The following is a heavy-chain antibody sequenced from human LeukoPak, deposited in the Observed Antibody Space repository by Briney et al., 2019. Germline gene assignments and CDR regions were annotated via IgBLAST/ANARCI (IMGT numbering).Heavy chain of an antibody. J-gene: IGHJ4*02. CDR2: IYTSGST. Sequence: SQTLSLTCTVSGGSISSGSYYWSWIRQPAGKGLEWIGRIYTSGSTNYNPSLKSRLTISVDTSKNQFSLKLSSVTAADTAVYYCARDYYDSSAYRYYFDYWGQGTLVTVSS. V-gene: IGHV4-61*02. CDR1: GGSISSGSYY. CDR3: ARDYYDSSAYRYYFDY. D-gene: IGHD3-22*01.